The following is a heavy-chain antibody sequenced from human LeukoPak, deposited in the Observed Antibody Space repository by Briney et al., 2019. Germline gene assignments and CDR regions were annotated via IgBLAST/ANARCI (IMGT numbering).Heavy chain of an antibody. D-gene: IGHD3-3*01. J-gene: IGHJ6*03. V-gene: IGHV3-48*03. Sequence: GGSLGLSCAASGFTFSSYEMNWVRQAPGKGLEWVSYISSSGSTIYYADSVKGRFTISRDNAKNSLYLQMNSLRAEDTALYYCAREAGRDFWSGPKGSYYMDVWGKGTTVTVSS. CDR3: AREAGRDFWSGPKGSYYMDV. CDR1: GFTFSSYE. CDR2: ISSSGSTI.